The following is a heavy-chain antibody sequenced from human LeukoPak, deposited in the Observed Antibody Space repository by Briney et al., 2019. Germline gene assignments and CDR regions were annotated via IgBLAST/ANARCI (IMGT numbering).Heavy chain of an antibody. CDR3: ARVATGSYYDY. D-gene: IGHD1-26*01. Sequence: GGSLRLSCEASGFVFSAYWMTWVRQAPGRGLEWVANINEAGSDKYYVDSVKGRFTVSRDNAKNSLYLQMDSLRADDTAMYYCARVATGSYYDYWGQGTLVTVSS. J-gene: IGHJ4*02. CDR1: GFVFSAYW. V-gene: IGHV3-7*01. CDR2: INEAGSDK.